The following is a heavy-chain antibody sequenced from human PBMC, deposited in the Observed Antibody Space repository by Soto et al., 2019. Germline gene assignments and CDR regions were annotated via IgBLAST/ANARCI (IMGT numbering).Heavy chain of an antibody. D-gene: IGHD1-26*01. J-gene: IGHJ5*02. Sequence: SETLSLTCTVSGGSVSSGSYYWSWIRQPPGKGLEWIGYIYYSGITNYNPSLKSRVTISVDTSKNQFSLKLSSVTAADTAGYYCARFLVGASRGGWFDPWGQGTLVTVSS. CDR2: IYYSGIT. CDR1: GGSVSSGSYY. V-gene: IGHV4-61*01. CDR3: ARFLVGASRGGWFDP.